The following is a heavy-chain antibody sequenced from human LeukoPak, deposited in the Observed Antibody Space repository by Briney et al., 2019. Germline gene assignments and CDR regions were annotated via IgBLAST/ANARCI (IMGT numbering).Heavy chain of an antibody. CDR1: GFTFRSYS. Sequence: GSLRLSCAASGFTFRSYSMNWVRQAPGKGLEGIGEIDHSGSTNYNPSLKSRVTISVDRANNQFSLKLSSVTAADTAFYYCARGRKGGSALWGQGTLVTVSS. D-gene: IGHD3-10*01. CDR2: IDHSGST. J-gene: IGHJ4*02. V-gene: IGHV4-34*01. CDR3: ARGRKGGSAL.